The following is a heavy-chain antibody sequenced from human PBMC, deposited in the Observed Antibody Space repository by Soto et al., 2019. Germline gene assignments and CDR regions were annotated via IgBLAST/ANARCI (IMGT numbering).Heavy chain of an antibody. CDR1: GGSITTGWDS. CDR2: IHHSVGT. V-gene: IGHV4-30-2*01. D-gene: IGHD3-10*01. CDR3: ARDYSGSGRFDH. J-gene: IGHJ4*02. Sequence: TLSLTCVVSGGSITTGWDSWSWIRQPPGKGLEWIGNIHHSVGTHQNPSLKSRVTMSIDRSKNQFSLTMTSVTAADTAVYYCARDYSGSGRFDHWGQGTLVTVS.